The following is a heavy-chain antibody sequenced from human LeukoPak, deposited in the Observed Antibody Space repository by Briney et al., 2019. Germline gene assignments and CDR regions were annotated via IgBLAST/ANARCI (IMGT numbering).Heavy chain of an antibody. D-gene: IGHD4-17*01. J-gene: IGHJ4*02. CDR2: ISGSGYMT. V-gene: IGHV3-23*01. CDR3: AKGEKRDDDYGDYNAY. Sequence: PWGSLRLSCAASGFTFSSYAISWVRQAPGKGREWVSAISGSGYMTYYADSVKGRYTISTDNSKNTLYLQMNSLRAEDTAVYYCAKGEKRDDDYGDYNAYWGQGTLVTVSS. CDR1: GFTFSSYA.